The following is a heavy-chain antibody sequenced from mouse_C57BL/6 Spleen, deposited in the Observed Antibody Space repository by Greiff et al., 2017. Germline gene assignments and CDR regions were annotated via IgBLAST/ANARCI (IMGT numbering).Heavy chain of an antibody. D-gene: IGHD4-1*01. Sequence: ESGPGLVKPSQSLSLTCSVTGYSITSGYYWNWIRQFPGNKLEWMGYISYDGSNNYNPSLKNRISITRDTSKNQFFLKLNSVTTEDTATYYCARDQWDGAYWGQGTLVTVSA. CDR3: ARDQWDGAY. CDR2: ISYDGSN. CDR1: GYSITSGYY. J-gene: IGHJ3*01. V-gene: IGHV3-6*01.